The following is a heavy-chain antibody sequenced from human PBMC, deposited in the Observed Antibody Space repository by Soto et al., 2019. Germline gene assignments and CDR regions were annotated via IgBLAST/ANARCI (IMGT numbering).Heavy chain of an antibody. CDR2: IRSKTDGGTT. CDR3: TTGPYYFDNRGYYFAFEI. D-gene: IGHD3-22*01. J-gene: IGHJ3*02. CDR1: GFTFSNAW. Sequence: PGGSLRLSCAASGFTFSNAWMNWVRQTPGKGLEWVGRIRSKTDGGTTDYAAPVKGRFTISRDDSENTLYLQMNSPKTEDTAVYYCTTGPYYFDNRGYYFAFEIWGQGTMVTVSS. V-gene: IGHV3-15*07.